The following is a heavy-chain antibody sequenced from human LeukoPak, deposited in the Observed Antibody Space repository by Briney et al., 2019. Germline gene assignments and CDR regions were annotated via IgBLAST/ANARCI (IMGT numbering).Heavy chain of an antibody. J-gene: IGHJ4*02. CDR1: GGSFSGYY. CDR2: INHSGST. D-gene: IGHD6-13*01. Sequence: SETLSLTCAVYGGSFSGYYWSWIRQPPGKGLEWIGEINHSGSTNYNPSLKSRVTISVDTSKNQFSLKLSSVTAADTAVYYCARGLSKPQQPAYYFDYWGQGTLVTVSS. V-gene: IGHV4-34*01. CDR3: ARGLSKPQQPAYYFDY.